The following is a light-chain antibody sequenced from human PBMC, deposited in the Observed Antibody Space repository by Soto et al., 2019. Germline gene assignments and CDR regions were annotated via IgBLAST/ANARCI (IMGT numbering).Light chain of an antibody. Sequence: QSALTQPASVSGSPGQSITISCTGTSRDGGGYNYVSWYQQHPGKAPKLMIYDVSNRPSGVSNRFAGSKSGNTASLTISGLQAEDEADYYCSAYTSSSTLEVFGGGTKLTV. V-gene: IGLV2-14*01. CDR3: SAYTSSSTLEV. CDR1: SRDGGGYNY. CDR2: DVS. J-gene: IGLJ2*01.